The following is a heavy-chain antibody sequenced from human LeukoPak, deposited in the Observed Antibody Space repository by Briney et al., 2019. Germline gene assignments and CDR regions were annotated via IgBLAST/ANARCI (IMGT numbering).Heavy chain of an antibody. CDR2: ISSSSSYI. J-gene: IGHJ6*02. D-gene: IGHD3-3*01. CDR1: GFTFSSYS. Sequence: GGSLRLSCAVSGFTFSSYSMNWVRQAPGKGLEWVSSISSSSSYIYYADSVKGRFTISRDNAKNSLHLQMNSLRAEDTAVYYCARDKEGHYDFWSGYYAPYYYYYYGMDVWGQGTTVTVSS. V-gene: IGHV3-21*01. CDR3: ARDKEGHYDFWSGYYAPYYYYYYGMDV.